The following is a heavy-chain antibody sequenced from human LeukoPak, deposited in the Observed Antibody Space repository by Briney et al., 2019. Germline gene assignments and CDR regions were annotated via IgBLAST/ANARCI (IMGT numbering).Heavy chain of an antibody. CDR3: ARTSRYAAGEYYYYYMDV. Sequence: SETLSLTCTVSGGSISSGDYYWSWIRQPPGKGLEWIGYIYYSGSTYYNPSLKSRVTTSVDTSKNQFSLKLSSVTAADTAVYYCARTSRYAAGEYYYYYMDVWGKGTTVTVSS. CDR1: GGSISSGDYY. V-gene: IGHV4-30-4*01. CDR2: IYYSGST. D-gene: IGHD2-2*01. J-gene: IGHJ6*03.